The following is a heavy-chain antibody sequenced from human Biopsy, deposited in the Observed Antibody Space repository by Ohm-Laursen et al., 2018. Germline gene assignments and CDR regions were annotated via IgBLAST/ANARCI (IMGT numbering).Heavy chain of an antibody. CDR1: GGSIISYY. D-gene: IGHD2-2*01. J-gene: IGHJ6*02. V-gene: IGHV4-59*01. CDR3: TRDVKRYCSGTSCYSGYFGMDV. Sequence: GTLSLTWSVSGGSIISYYWTWIRQPPGKGLERIGHVYNGGITNYNPSLKSRVTISKDTSKNQFSLKLNSVTAADTAVYFCTRDVKRYCSGTSCYSGYFGMDVWGQGTTVTVSS. CDR2: VYNGGIT.